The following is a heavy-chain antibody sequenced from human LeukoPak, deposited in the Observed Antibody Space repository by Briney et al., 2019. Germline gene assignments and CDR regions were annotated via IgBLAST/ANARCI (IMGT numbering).Heavy chain of an antibody. D-gene: IGHD3-10*01. V-gene: IGHV4-39*07. J-gene: IGHJ4*02. CDR3: ARGASGFPVDY. CDR2: IYYSGST. CDR1: GGSISSSSYY. Sequence: SETLPLTCTVSGGSISSSSYYWGWIRQPPGKGLEWIGSIYYSGSTHYNPSLKSRVTISVDTSKNHFSLKLSSVTAADTAVYYCARGASGFPVDYWGQGTLVTVSS.